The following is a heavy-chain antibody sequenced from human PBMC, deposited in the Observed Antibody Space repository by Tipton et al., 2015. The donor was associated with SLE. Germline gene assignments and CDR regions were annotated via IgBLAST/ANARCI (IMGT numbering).Heavy chain of an antibody. D-gene: IGHD3-10*01. J-gene: IGHJ4*02. CDR2: IYYSGST. Sequence: TLSLTCNVSGDSISSHCWSWIRQPPGKGLEWIGYIYYSGSTNYNPSLKSRVSISVDTSKNHFSLKLSSVTAADTAVYYCARSPYGSGNYDYWGQGTLVTVSS. CDR3: ARSPYGSGNYDY. CDR1: GDSISSHC. V-gene: IGHV4-59*11.